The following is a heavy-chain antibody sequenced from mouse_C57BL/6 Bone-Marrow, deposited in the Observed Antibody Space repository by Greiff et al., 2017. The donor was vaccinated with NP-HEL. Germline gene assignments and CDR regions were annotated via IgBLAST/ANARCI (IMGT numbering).Heavy chain of an antibody. J-gene: IGHJ1*03. D-gene: IGHD1-1*01. CDR1: GYTFTDYE. Sequence: QVQLQQSGAELVRPGASVTLSCKASGYTFTDYEMHWVKQTPVHGLEWIGAIDPETGGTAYTQKFKGKAILTADKSSSTAYMELRSLTSEDSAVYYCTRDYYGSSYSWYFDVWGTGTTVTVSS. CDR2: IDPETGGT. CDR3: TRDYYGSSYSWYFDV. V-gene: IGHV1-15*01.